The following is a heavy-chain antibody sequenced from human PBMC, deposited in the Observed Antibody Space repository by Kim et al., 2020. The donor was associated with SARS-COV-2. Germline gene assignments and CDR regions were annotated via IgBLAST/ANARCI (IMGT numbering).Heavy chain of an antibody. J-gene: IGHJ6*02. CDR3: VRGGGSYGYGMGV. Sequence: GGSLRLSCAASGFTFSSHWMHWVRQAPGTWLVWVSRINNDGVDTIYAVFVKGRFTISRDNAKNTLSLQMNSLRVEDTAVYFCVRGGGSYGYGMGVWGQGTNDTFSS. CDR1: GFTFSSHW. V-gene: IGHV3-74*01. D-gene: IGHD2-15*01. CDR2: INNDGVDT.